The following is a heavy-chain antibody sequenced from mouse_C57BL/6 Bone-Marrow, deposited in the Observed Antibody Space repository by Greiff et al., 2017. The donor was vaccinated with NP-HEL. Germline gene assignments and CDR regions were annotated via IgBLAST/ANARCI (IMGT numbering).Heavy chain of an antibody. V-gene: IGHV2-6-1*01. D-gene: IGHD2-3*01. CDR1: FSLTSYG. CDR3: ARQARWALDY. Sequence: QVQLKQSGPGLVAPSGFSLTSYGVHWVRQPPGKGLEWLVVIWSDGSTTYNSALKSRLSISKDNSKSQVFLKMNSLQTDDTAMYYCARQARWALDYWGQGTTLTVSS. CDR2: IWSDGST. J-gene: IGHJ2*01.